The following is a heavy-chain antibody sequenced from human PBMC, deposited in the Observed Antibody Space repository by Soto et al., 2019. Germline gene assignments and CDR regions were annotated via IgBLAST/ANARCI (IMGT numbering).Heavy chain of an antibody. J-gene: IGHJ2*01. D-gene: IGHD4-17*01. CDR2: VSGSGDKR. Sequence: LESGGASVQPGGSLRLSCAASGFTFSAYAMNWVRQAPGKGLEWVSGVSGSGDKRHYADSVRDRFTISRDNSKNTRDLKVDSLRVEDTAMYDCAKAVTKSSFLKYWYFDLWGPGTQVTVSS. CDR1: GFTFSAYA. V-gene: IGHV3-23*01. CDR3: AKAVTKSSFLKYWYFDL.